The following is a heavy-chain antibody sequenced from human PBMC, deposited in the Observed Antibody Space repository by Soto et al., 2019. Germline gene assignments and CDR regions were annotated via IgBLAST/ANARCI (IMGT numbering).Heavy chain of an antibody. CDR3: ARGRYCSGGRRYYGMDV. J-gene: IGHJ6*02. V-gene: IGHV1-69*13. CDR2: IIPIFGTA. CDR1: GGTFSSYA. D-gene: IGHD2-15*01. Sequence: GASVKVSCKASGGTFSSYAISWVRQAPGQGLEWMGGIIPIFGTANYAQKFQGRVTITADESTSTAYMELSSLRSEDTAVYYCARGRYCSGGRRYYGMDVWGQGTTVTVSS.